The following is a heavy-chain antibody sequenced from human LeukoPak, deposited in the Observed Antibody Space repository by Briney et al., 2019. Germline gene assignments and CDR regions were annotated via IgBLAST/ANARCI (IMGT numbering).Heavy chain of an antibody. D-gene: IGHD3-16*01. CDR1: GFTVSSNY. Sequence: GGSLRLSCAASGFTVSSNYMSWVRQAPGKGLEWVSVIHSGGSTYYADSVKGRFTISRDNSKNTLYLQMNSLRAEDTAVYNCARDRGGLNWFDPWGQGTLVTVSS. CDR2: IHSGGST. J-gene: IGHJ5*02. CDR3: ARDRGGLNWFDP. V-gene: IGHV3-53*01.